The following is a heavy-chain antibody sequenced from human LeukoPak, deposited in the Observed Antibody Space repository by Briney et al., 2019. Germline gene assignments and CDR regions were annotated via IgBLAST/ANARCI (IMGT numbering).Heavy chain of an antibody. D-gene: IGHD1-26*01. CDR3: ARDAQWELRAFDV. CDR1: GGTFSSYA. V-gene: IGHV1-69*06. Sequence: SVKVSCKASGGTFSSYAISWVRQAPGQGLEWMGGIIPIFDRPTYAQKFEGRVTITADKSTNTTYMEITSLTSADSAVYYCARDAQWELRAFDVWGRGTMVIVSS. J-gene: IGHJ3*01. CDR2: IIPIFDRP.